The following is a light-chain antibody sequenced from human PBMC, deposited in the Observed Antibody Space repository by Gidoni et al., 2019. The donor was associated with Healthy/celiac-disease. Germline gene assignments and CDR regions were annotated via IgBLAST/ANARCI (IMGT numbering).Light chain of an antibody. V-gene: IGKV1-39*01. J-gene: IGKJ4*01. Sequence: DIQMTQALSSLSASVGDRATITCRASQSISSYLNWYQQKPGKAPKLLIYAASSLQSGVPSRFSGSGSGRGFTLTISSLQPEDFATYYWQQSYSTPLTFGGGTKVEIK. CDR3: QQSYSTPLT. CDR1: QSISSY. CDR2: AAS.